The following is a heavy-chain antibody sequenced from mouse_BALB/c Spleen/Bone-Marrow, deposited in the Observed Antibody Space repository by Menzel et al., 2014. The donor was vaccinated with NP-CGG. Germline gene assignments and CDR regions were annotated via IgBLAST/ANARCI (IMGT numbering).Heavy chain of an antibody. CDR1: GFNIKDTY. V-gene: IGHV14-3*02. CDR2: IDPANGNT. CDR3: ARNTQFAY. D-gene: IGHD5-1-1*01. J-gene: IGHJ3*01. Sequence: EVQLQESGAELVKPGASVKLSCTASGFNIKDTYMHWVKQRPEQGLEWIGGIDPANGNTKYDPKFQGKATITADTSSNTACLQLSSLTSEDTAVYYCARNTQFAYWGQGTLVTVSA.